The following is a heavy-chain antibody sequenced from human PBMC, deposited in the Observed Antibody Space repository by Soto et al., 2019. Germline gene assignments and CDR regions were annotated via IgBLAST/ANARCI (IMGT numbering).Heavy chain of an antibody. Sequence: ASVKVSCKGSGYIVSNCNIHWVREAPGQRIEGVGWINVGNGETKYSEKFEDRVADSRDTAAGTACVGLSSLTSEHTGLEYCGRDQGLGDVWGQGTTVTVSS. CDR1: GYIVSNCN. CDR2: INVGNGET. CDR3: GRDQGLGDV. V-gene: IGHV1-3*01. J-gene: IGHJ6*02. D-gene: IGHD3-16*01.